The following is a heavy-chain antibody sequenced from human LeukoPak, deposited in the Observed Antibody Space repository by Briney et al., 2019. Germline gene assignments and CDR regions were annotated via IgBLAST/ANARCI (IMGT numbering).Heavy chain of an antibody. V-gene: IGHV3-7*05. CDR3: ARDYQGDFEY. CDR2: IKQDGNKK. J-gene: IGHJ4*02. D-gene: IGHD2-2*01. Sequence: PGGSLRLSCAASRFTLGTYWMSWVRQAPGKGLEWVANIKQDGNKKYYVDSVEGRFTISRDNAKNSLYLQMSSLRVEDTAVYYCARDYQGDFEYWGQGTLVTVRS. CDR1: RFTLGTYW.